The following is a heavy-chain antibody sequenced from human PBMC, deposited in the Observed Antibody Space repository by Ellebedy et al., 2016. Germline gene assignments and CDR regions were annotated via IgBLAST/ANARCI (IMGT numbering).Heavy chain of an antibody. CDR3: AVRLRGRPT. CDR1: GFTVSNNY. J-gene: IGHJ4*02. D-gene: IGHD4-17*01. CDR2: IYSGGGT. V-gene: IGHV3-53*01. Sequence: GGSLRLXCAASGFTVSNNYVSWVRQAPGKGLEWVSTIYSGGGTSYADSVKGRFTISRDNSKNTLCLQMNSLRAEDTAVYHCAVRLRGRPTWGQGILVTVSS.